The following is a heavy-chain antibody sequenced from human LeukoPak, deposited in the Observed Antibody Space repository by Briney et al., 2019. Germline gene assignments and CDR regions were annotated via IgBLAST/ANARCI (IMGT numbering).Heavy chain of an antibody. J-gene: IGHJ1*01. CDR3: ARGSAMIVVVTPIQH. Sequence: GGSLRLSCAASGFTFSSYAMSWVRQAPGQGLEWMGWISAYNGNTNYAQKLQGRVTMTTDTSTSTAYMELRSLRSDDTAVYYCARGSAMIVVVTPIQHWGQGTLVTVSS. V-gene: IGHV1-18*01. CDR2: ISAYNGNT. D-gene: IGHD3-22*01. CDR1: GFTFSSYA.